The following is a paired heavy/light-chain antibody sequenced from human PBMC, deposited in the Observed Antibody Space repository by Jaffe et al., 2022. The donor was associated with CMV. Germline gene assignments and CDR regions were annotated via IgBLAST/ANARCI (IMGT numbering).Heavy chain of an antibody. V-gene: IGHV3-23*01. J-gene: IGHJ4*02. CDR2: LSGSGGTT. CDR3: ARADDAWLVKIFDS. D-gene: IGHD6-19*01. Sequence: EVQLLESGGGLVQPGGSLRLSCAASGFTFSSYAMSWVRQAPGKGLEWVSGLSGSGGTTYYVDSVKGRFTISRDNSKNTLYLQMNSLRAEDTAVYYCARADDAWLVKIFDSWGQGTLVTVSS. CDR1: GFTFSSYA.
Light chain of an antibody. Sequence: QSALTQPASVSGSPGQSITISCTGTSSDVGGYNYVSWYQQHPGKAPKLMIYDVSNRPSGVSNRFSGSKSGNTASLTISGLQAEDEADYYCTSYTSSSTPVVFGGGTKLTVL. CDR3: TSYTSSSTPVV. V-gene: IGLV2-14*03. CDR2: DVS. J-gene: IGLJ2*01. CDR1: SSDVGGYNY.